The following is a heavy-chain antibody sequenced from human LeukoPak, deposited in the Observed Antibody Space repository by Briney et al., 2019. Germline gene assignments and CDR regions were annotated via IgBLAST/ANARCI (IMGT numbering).Heavy chain of an antibody. Sequence: PGRSLRLSCAASGFTFSSYGMHWVRQGPGKGLERVAVIWYDGSNKYYGDSVRGRFTISRDNSKKTLYLQMNSVRVEDTAVYYCARGDGYNDAEYLQHWGQGTLVTVS. CDR2: IWYDGSNK. CDR1: GFTFSSYG. D-gene: IGHD5-24*01. V-gene: IGHV3-33*01. CDR3: ARGDGYNDAEYLQH. J-gene: IGHJ1*01.